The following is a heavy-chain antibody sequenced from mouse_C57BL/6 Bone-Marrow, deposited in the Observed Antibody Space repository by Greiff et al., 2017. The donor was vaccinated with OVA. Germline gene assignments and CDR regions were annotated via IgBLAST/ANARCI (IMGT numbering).Heavy chain of an antibody. V-gene: IGHV14-4*01. D-gene: IGHD1-1*01. CDR1: GFNIKDDY. J-gene: IGHJ3*01. CDR3: TSLLSWVFAY. CDR2: IDPENGDT. Sequence: VQLQQSGAELVRPGASVKLSCTASGFNIKDDYMHWVKQRPEQGLEWIGWIDPENGDTEYASQFQGKATISADTSSNTAYLQLSSLTSEDTAVYYCTSLLSWVFAYWGQGTLVTVSA.